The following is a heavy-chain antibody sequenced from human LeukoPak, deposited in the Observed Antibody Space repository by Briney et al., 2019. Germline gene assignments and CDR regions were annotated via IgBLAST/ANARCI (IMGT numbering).Heavy chain of an antibody. V-gene: IGHV3-30*18. CDR3: AKGPYSYGYEDY. D-gene: IGHD5-18*01. CDR2: ISYDGSNK. Sequence: GGSLRLSCAASGFTFSSYGMHWVRQAPGKGLEWVAVISYDGSNKYYADSVKGRFTISRDNSKNTLYLQMNSQRAEDTAVYYCAKGPYSYGYEDYWGQGTLVTVSS. J-gene: IGHJ4*02. CDR1: GFTFSSYG.